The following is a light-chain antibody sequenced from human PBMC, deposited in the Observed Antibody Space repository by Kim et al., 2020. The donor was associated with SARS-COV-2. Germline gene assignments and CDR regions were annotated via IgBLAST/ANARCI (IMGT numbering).Light chain of an antibody. J-gene: IGKJ2*01. CDR3: QQSYNAPYS. V-gene: IGKV1-39*01. CDR1: LSVGTF. CDR2: ATS. Sequence: DIQMTQSPSSLSASVGDRVTITCRASLSVGTFVNWYQQKPGRAPKLLIYATSTLQGAVPPRFSGSGSGTYFTLTITTLLPEDFATYYCQQSYNAPYSFGEGTKLEI.